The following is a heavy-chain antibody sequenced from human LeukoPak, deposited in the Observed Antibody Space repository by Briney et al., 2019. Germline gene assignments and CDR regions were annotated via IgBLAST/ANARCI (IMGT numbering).Heavy chain of an antibody. V-gene: IGHV1-24*01. CDR2: FDPEYGET. D-gene: IGHD3-3*01. CDR3: APLDFWVPST. Sequence: ASVNVSCKVSGYTLNELSIHWVRQAAGNGREWMGGFDPEYGETVYAQKFQGRVTMAEDTSTDTAYMELSRLRSEDTAVYYCAPLDFWVPSTWGQGTLVTVSS. J-gene: IGHJ5*02. CDR1: GYTLNELS.